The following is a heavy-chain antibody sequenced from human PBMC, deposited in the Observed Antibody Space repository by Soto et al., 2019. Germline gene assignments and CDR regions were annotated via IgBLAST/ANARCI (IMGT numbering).Heavy chain of an antibody. D-gene: IGHD3-10*01. Sequence: QLLQSGGGLVQPGGSLTLSCAASGFTFGTTDMSWVRQAPGEGLAWVSTIDGSGGITYYADSVKGRFTISRDNSRNTVYLQMNILRGDDTALYYCVKNSGWFNTWGLGALVTVSS. CDR3: VKNSGWFNT. CDR2: IDGSGGIT. J-gene: IGHJ5*02. CDR1: GFTFGTTD. V-gene: IGHV3-23*01.